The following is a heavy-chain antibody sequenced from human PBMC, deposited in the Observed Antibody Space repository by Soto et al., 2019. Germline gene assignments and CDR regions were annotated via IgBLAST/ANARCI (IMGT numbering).Heavy chain of an antibody. J-gene: IGHJ5*02. CDR1: GFTFDDYT. V-gene: IGHV3-43*01. Sequence: PGGSLRLSCAASGFTFDDYTMHWVRQAPGKGLEWVSLISWDGGSTYYADSVKGRFTISRDNSKNSLYLQMNSLRTEDTALYYCARDSSISSVTWFDPWGQGTLVTVSS. CDR2: ISWDGGST. CDR3: ARDSSISSVTWFDP. D-gene: IGHD6-6*01.